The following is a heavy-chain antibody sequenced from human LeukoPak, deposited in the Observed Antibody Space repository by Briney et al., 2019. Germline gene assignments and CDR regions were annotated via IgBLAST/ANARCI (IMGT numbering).Heavy chain of an antibody. CDR2: IWSDGSNR. J-gene: IGHJ4*01. CDR3: ARDAQRGFDYSNSLEY. CDR1: GFTFSSYA. V-gene: IGHV3-33*08. D-gene: IGHD4-11*01. Sequence: PGGSLRLSCAASGFTFSSYAMSWVRQAPGKGLEWVAVIWSDGSNRFYAGSVKGRFTISRDNSQNTLFLQMNSLRAEDTAMYYCARDAQRGFDYSNSLEYWGHGTLVTVSS.